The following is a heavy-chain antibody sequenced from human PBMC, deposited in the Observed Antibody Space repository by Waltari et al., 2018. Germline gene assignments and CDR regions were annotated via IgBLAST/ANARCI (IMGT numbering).Heavy chain of an antibody. J-gene: IGHJ6*02. D-gene: IGHD7-27*01. CDR1: GGSISSYY. CDR3: ARDRANWGYWEIYYYGMDV. Sequence: QVQLQESGPGLVKPSETLSLTCTVSGGSISSYYWSWIRQPPGKGLEWIGYIDYSGSTNYNPSLKSRVTISVDTSKNQFSLKLSSVTAADTAVYYCARDRANWGYWEIYYYGMDVWGQGTTVTVSS. CDR2: IDYSGST. V-gene: IGHV4-59*01.